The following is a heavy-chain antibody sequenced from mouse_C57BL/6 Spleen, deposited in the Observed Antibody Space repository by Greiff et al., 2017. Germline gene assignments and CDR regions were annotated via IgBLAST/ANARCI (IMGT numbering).Heavy chain of an antibody. D-gene: IGHD3-3*01. J-gene: IGHJ2*01. V-gene: IGHV1-50*01. CDR1: GYTFTCYW. CDR3: ARWGDGDSYYFDY. Sequence: QVQLQQPGAELVKPGASVKLSCKASGYTFTCYWMQWVKPRPGQGLEWIGEIDPSDSYTNYNQKFKGTATLTVDTSSSTAYMQLSSLTADDSAVYYCARWGDGDSYYFDYWGQGTTLTVSS. CDR2: IDPSDSYT.